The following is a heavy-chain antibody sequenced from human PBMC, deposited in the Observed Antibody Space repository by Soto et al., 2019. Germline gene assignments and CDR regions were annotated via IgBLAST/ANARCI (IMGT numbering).Heavy chain of an antibody. V-gene: IGHV4-59*01. J-gene: IGHJ4*02. CDR1: GGSISIYY. D-gene: IGHD1-26*01. Sequence: SETLSLTCTVSGGSISIYYWSWIRQPPGKGLEWIGYIYYSGSTNYNPSLKSRVTISVDTSKNQFSLKLSSVTAADTAVYYCARGFSGSYYSPFDYWGQGTLVTVSS. CDR3: ARGFSGSYYSPFDY. CDR2: IYYSGST.